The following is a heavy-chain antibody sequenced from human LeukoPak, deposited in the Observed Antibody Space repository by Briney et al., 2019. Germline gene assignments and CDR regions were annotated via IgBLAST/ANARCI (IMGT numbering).Heavy chain of an antibody. D-gene: IGHD4-17*01. CDR3: TREVSTVTFDY. Sequence: PSETLSLTCTVSGGSISPHYWTWIRQTPGKGLEWIGYVYYNGLTSYNASLRRRLNLSVDTARNQVSLKLTSVTAADTAVYYCTREVSTVTFDYWGQGTLVTVSS. CDR2: VYYNGLT. CDR1: GGSISPHY. J-gene: IGHJ4*02. V-gene: IGHV4-59*11.